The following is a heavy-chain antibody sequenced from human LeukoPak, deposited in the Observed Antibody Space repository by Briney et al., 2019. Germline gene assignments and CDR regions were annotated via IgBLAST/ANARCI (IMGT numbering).Heavy chain of an antibody. V-gene: IGHV4-59*01. CDR1: GGSISSYY. CDR2: IYYSGST. Sequence: SETLSLTCTVSGGSISSYYWSWIRQPPGKGLEWIGYIYYSGSTNYNPSLKSRVTISVDTSKNQFSLKLSSVTAADTAVYYCARDQGSSWYYTIDYWGQGTLVTVSS. J-gene: IGHJ4*02. CDR3: ARDQGSSWYYTIDY. D-gene: IGHD6-13*01.